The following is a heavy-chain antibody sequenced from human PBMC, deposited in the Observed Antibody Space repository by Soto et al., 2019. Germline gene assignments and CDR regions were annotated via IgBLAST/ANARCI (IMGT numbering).Heavy chain of an antibody. J-gene: IGHJ4*02. CDR2: ISSTGSYA. CDR1: GFTFRDYY. D-gene: IGHD5-18*01. Sequence: PGGSLRLSCAASGFTFRDYYMSWIRQAPGKGLEWVSYISSTGSYAKYADSVKGRFTISRDNSKNTLYLQMNSLRAEDTAVYYCARVFVTAMATTFDYWGQGTLVTVSS. V-gene: IGHV3-11*06. CDR3: ARVFVTAMATTFDY.